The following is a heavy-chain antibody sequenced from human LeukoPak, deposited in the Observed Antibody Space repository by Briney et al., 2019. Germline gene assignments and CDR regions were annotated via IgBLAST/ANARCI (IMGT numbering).Heavy chain of an antibody. V-gene: IGHV4-39*01. J-gene: IGHJ4*02. CDR1: GASIRSGRNY. CDR3: ARHVSGSAMMHYFDY. D-gene: IGHD5-18*01. CDR2: IYYSGSS. Sequence: SETLSLTCNVSGASIRSGRNYWGWIRQSPGKGLEWIGSIYYSGSSSYNPSLQSRVSISVDTSKNHISLKVFSLTAADTALYYCARHVSGSAMMHYFDYWGQGSLVTVSS.